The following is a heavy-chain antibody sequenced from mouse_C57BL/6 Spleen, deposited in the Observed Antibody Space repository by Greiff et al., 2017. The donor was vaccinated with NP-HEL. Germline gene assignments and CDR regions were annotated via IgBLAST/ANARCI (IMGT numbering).Heavy chain of an antibody. Sequence: EVKLQESGPGLVKPSQSLSLTCSVTGYSITSGYYWNWIRQFPGNKLEWMGYISYDGSNNYNPSLKNRISITRDTSKNQFFLKLNSVTTEDTATYYCAREGDSNYSDWYFDVWGTGTTVTVSS. CDR2: ISYDGSN. CDR1: GYSITSGYY. CDR3: AREGDSNYSDWYFDV. D-gene: IGHD2-5*01. J-gene: IGHJ1*03. V-gene: IGHV3-6*01.